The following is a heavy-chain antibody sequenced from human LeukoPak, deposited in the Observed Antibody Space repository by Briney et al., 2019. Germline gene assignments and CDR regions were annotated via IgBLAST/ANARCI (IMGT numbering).Heavy chain of an antibody. CDR3: GATTVYFDY. D-gene: IGHD5-12*01. Sequence: SETLSLTCTVSGGSISSSSYYWGWIRQPPGKGLEWIGSIYYSGSTYYNPSLKSRVTISVDTSKNQFSLKLSSVTAADTAVYYCGATTVYFDYWGQGTLVTVSS. CDR2: IYYSGST. CDR1: GGSISSSSYY. J-gene: IGHJ4*02. V-gene: IGHV4-39*01.